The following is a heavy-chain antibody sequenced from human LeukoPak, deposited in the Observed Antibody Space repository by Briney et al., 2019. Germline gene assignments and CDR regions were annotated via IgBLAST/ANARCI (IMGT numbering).Heavy chain of an antibody. CDR3: ARGGDYGGNSREVDY. CDR2: ISSSSSTI. D-gene: IGHD4-23*01. J-gene: IGHJ4*02. V-gene: IGHV3-48*02. Sequence: GGSLRLSCAASGFTFSSYSMNWVRQAPGKGLEWVSYISSSSSTIYYADSVKGRFTISRDNAKNSLYLQMNSLRDEDTAVYYCARGGDYGGNSREVDYWGQGTLVTVSS. CDR1: GFTFSSYS.